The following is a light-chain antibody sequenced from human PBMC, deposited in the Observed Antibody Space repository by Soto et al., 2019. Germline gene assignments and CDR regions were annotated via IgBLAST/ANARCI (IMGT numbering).Light chain of an antibody. CDR2: ETS. V-gene: IGKV3-15*01. CDR3: QQYNDWWT. Sequence: EILMTQSPATLSVSPGERAILSCRASQFVSSKLAWFQHKPGQPPRLLIYETSSRATGVPPRFSASGSGTDFTLTISSLQSEDFAVYFCQQYNDWWTFGQGTKVEIK. J-gene: IGKJ1*01. CDR1: QFVSSK.